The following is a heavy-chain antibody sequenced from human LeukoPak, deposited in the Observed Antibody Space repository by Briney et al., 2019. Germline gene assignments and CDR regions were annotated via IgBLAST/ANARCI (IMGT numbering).Heavy chain of an antibody. D-gene: IGHD3-10*01. CDR2: ISYDGSRK. Sequence: GGSLRLFCAASGFTFSRYAMHWVRQAPGKGLEWVAVISYDGSRKYDADSVKGRFTISRDNSKNTLYLQMNSLRAEDTAVYYCVRGGKYVSGSYYNWDYWGQGTLVTVSS. J-gene: IGHJ4*02. CDR3: VRGGKYVSGSYYNWDY. CDR1: GFTFSRYA. V-gene: IGHV3-30-3*01.